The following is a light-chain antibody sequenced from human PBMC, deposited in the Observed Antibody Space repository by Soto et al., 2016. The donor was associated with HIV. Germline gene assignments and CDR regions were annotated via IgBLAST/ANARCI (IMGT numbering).Light chain of an antibody. Sequence: DIVLTQSPLSLPVTPGEPAAISCRSSQSLLYSNGYNYLEWYLQKPGQSPQLLIYLASNRASGVPDRFSAGGSGTAYTLKISAVEADDVGVYYCMQALQTPYTFGQGTKAGDQT. V-gene: IGKV2-28*01. J-gene: IGKJ2*01. CDR1: QSLLYSNGYNY. CDR2: LAS. CDR3: MQALQTPYT.